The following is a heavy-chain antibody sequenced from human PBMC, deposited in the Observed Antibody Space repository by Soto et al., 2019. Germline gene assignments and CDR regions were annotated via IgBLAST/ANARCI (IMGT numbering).Heavy chain of an antibody. J-gene: IGHJ6*02. CDR1: GFSLSNARMG. CDR2: IFSNDEK. Sequence: SGPTLVNPTETLTLTCTVSGFSLSNARMGVSWIRQPPGKALEWLAHIFSNDEKSYSTSLKSRLTISKDTSKNQVVLTMTNMDPVDTATYYCARIPLPVVRYFDWLGQHEYYYYGMDVWGQGTTVTVSS. CDR3: ARIPLPVVRYFDWLGQHEYYYYGMDV. D-gene: IGHD3-9*01. V-gene: IGHV2-26*01.